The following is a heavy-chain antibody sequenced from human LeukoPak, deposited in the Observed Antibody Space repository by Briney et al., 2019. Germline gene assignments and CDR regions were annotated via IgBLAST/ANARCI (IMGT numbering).Heavy chain of an antibody. CDR3: ARGAPRFGGVTVKYYFDY. D-gene: IGHD3-16*02. J-gene: IGHJ4*02. CDR1: GYTFTGYY. CDR2: INPNSGGT. V-gene: IGHV1-2*06. Sequence: GASVKVSCKASGYTFTGYYMHWVRQAPGQGLEWMGQINPNSGGTNYAQKFQGRVTMTRDTSISTAYMELSRLRSDDTAVYYCARGAPRFGGVTVKYYFDYWGQGTLVTVSS.